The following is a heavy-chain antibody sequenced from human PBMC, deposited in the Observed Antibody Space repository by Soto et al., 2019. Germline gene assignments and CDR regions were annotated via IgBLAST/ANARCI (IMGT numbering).Heavy chain of an antibody. CDR3: AREPVAGTYIDY. D-gene: IGHD6-19*01. CDR1: GYTFTSYG. J-gene: IGHJ4*01. Sequence: QVQLVQSGAEVKKPGASVKVSCKASGYTFTSYGISWVRQAPGQGLEWMGWINAYNGNTNYAQKLQGRVTMTTDTSTGTAYSELRSLRSDDTAVFYGAREPVAGTYIDYWGQGTLVTVSS. CDR2: INAYNGNT. V-gene: IGHV1-18*01.